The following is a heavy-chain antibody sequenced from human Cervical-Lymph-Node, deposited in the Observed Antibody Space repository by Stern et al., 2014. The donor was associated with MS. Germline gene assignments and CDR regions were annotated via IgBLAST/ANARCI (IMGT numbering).Heavy chain of an antibody. CDR1: GYTFTSYS. Sequence: QVQLVQSGAEVKKPGASVTVSCKASGYTFTSYSMHWVRQAPGQRLEWMGWINAGTGKTKYSKSFQGRVTITRDTSASTAYMGLSSLRSEDTAIYYCTRYSGTYQDAFDIWGQGTMVAVSS. CDR3: TRYSGTYQDAFDI. CDR2: INAGTGKT. D-gene: IGHD1-26*01. V-gene: IGHV1-3*01. J-gene: IGHJ3*02.